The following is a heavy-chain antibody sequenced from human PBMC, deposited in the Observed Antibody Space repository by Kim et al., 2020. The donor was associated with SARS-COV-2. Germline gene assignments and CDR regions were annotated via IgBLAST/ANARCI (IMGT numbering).Heavy chain of an antibody. CDR2: ISSSSTYI. V-gene: IGHV3-21*01. CDR1: GFTFSSYT. CDR3: ARGPLGITGTPGDY. J-gene: IGHJ4*02. Sequence: GGSLRLSCAASGFTFSSYTMNWVRQAPGKGLEWVSSISSSSTYIYYADSVKGRFTISRDNAKNSLYLQMNSLRAEDTAVYYCARGPLGITGTPGDYWGQGTLVTVSS. D-gene: IGHD1-20*01.